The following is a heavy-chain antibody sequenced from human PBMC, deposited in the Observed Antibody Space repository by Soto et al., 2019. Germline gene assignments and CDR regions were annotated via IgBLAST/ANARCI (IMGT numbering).Heavy chain of an antibody. J-gene: IGHJ6*02. D-gene: IGHD1-7*01. Sequence: QVHLQQRGAGLLKPSETLSLNCVVSGEFFSGYYWSWIRQTPGMGLEWVGEVDHRGSTSYNPSLKHRASISIDSSKKLFSLELTSVTAADTALYFCARYEYGNCLYGVDVWGQGTRVTVSS. CDR1: GEFFSGYY. CDR2: VDHRGST. CDR3: ARYEYGNCLYGVDV. V-gene: IGHV4-34*02.